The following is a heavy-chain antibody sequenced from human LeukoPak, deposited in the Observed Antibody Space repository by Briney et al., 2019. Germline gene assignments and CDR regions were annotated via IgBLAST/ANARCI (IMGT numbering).Heavy chain of an antibody. V-gene: IGHV1-2*02. CDR1: GYTFTGYY. Sequence: GASVKVSCKASGYTFTGYYMHWVRQAPGQGLEWMGWINPNSGGTNYAQKFQGRVTMTRDTSISTAYMELSRLRSDDTAVYYCARPTRPDFWSGYPTRPDDAFDIWGQGTMVTVSS. CDR2: INPNSGGT. CDR3: ARPTRPDFWSGYPTRPDDAFDI. D-gene: IGHD3-3*01. J-gene: IGHJ3*02.